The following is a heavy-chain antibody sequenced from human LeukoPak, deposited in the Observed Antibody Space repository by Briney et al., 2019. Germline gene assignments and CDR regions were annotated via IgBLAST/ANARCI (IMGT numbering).Heavy chain of an antibody. V-gene: IGHV3-30*03. CDR2: ISYDGSNK. CDR3: ATGTVDRGWLY. Sequence: PGGSLRLSCAASGFTFSSYGMHWVRQAPGKGLEWVAVISYDGSNKYYADSVKGRFTISRDNSKNTVYLEMNSLRVEDTAVYYCATGTVDRGWLYWGQGTLVTVSS. J-gene: IGHJ4*02. CDR1: GFTFSSYG. D-gene: IGHD6-19*01.